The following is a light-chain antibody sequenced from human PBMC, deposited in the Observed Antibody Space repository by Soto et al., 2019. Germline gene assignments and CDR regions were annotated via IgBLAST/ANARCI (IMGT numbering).Light chain of an antibody. Sequence: EIVLTQSPGTLSLSPGERATLSCRASQSVSSKYLAWYQQKPGQAPRVLIYGTSNRATGIPARFSGSGSGTDFTLTISSLEPEDFAVYYCQQRSNQYFFGGGTKVEIK. CDR3: QQRSNQYF. CDR1: QSVSSKY. V-gene: IGKV3-11*01. CDR2: GTS. J-gene: IGKJ4*01.